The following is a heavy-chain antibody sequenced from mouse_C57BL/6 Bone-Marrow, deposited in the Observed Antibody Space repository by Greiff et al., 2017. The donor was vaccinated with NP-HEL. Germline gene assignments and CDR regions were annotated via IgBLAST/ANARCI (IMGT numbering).Heavy chain of an antibody. Sequence: VQLQQPGAELVKPGASVKMSCKASGYTFTSYWITWVKQRPGQGLEWIGEIYPGSGSTNYNEKFKSKATLTVDTSSSTAYMQLSSLTSEDSAVYYCGRSGDGCLTFDYWGQGTTLTVSS. D-gene: IGHD2-3*01. J-gene: IGHJ2*01. CDR3: GRSGDGCLTFDY. CDR2: IYPGSGST. CDR1: GYTFTSYW. V-gene: IGHV1-55*01.